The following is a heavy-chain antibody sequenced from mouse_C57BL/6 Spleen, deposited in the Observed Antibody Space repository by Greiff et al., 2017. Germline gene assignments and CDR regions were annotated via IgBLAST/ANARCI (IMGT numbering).Heavy chain of an antibody. J-gene: IGHJ2*01. D-gene: IGHD2-5*01. CDR2: ISNGGGST. V-gene: IGHV5-12*01. Sequence: KLVESGGGLVQPGGSLKLSCAASGFTFSDYYMYWVRQTPEKRLEWVAYISNGGGSTYYPDTVKGRFTISRDNAKNTLYLQMSRLKSEDTAMYYCARRSNSYFDYWGQGTTLTVSS. CDR1: GFTFSDYY. CDR3: ARRSNSYFDY.